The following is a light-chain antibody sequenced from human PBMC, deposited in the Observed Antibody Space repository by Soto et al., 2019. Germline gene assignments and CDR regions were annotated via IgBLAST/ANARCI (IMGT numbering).Light chain of an antibody. J-gene: IGKJ5*01. CDR1: QSVRNNY. CDR2: ETY. V-gene: IGKV3-20*01. CDR3: QQYNSWPPIT. Sequence: IVLTQSPDTLSSSPGERLTLSCRAIQSVRNNYLAWYQLKPGQAPRLLIYETYRRATGIPDRFSGGGSGTEFTLTISSLQSEDFVVYYCQQYNSWPPITFGQGTRLET.